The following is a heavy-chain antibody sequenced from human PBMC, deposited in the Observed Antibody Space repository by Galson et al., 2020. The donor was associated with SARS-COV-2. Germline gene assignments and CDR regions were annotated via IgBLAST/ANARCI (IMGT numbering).Heavy chain of an antibody. CDR1: GGSISTKSHY. V-gene: IGHV4-39*01. D-gene: IGHD2-2*02. J-gene: IGHJ6*02. Sequence: ASETLSLTCTVSGGSISTKSHYWGWIRQTPGKGLEWIGSIYDSRSTYYRASLKSRVNISVDTTKNQFSLKLSSVTAADMAVYYCATDCSSSSCYTFYHYGMDVWGQGTTVTVSS. CDR2: IYDSRST. CDR3: ATDCSSSSCYTFYHYGMDV.